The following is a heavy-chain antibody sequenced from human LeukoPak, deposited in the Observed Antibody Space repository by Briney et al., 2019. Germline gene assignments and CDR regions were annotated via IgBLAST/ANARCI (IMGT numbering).Heavy chain of an antibody. V-gene: IGHV3-48*03. D-gene: IGHD6-19*01. J-gene: IGHJ4*02. CDR3: ARRSGIAVAGAFDY. Sequence: GRSLRLSCAASGFTFSNNEMNWVRQAPGKGLEWVSYMSRGGNTIYYSDSVKGRFTISRDNSKNTLYLQMNSLRAGDTAVYYCARRSGIAVAGAFDYWGQGTLVTVSS. CDR1: GFTFSNNE. CDR2: MSRGGNTI.